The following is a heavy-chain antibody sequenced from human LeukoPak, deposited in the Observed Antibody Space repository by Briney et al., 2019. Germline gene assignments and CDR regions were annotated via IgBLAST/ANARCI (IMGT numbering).Heavy chain of an antibody. J-gene: IGHJ5*02. Sequence: SQTLSLTCTVSGGSVSSGGYYWSWIRQPAGKGLEWIGRIYPSGSTIYPSGTTHYNPSLKSRVTISVDTSKNQFSLKLSSVTAADTAVYYCARDRGVGYCTNGVCSYNWFDPWGQGTLVTVSS. D-gene: IGHD2-8*01. CDR1: GGSVSSGGYY. CDR2: IYPSG. CDR3: ARDRGVGYCTNGVCSYNWFDP. V-gene: IGHV4-61*02.